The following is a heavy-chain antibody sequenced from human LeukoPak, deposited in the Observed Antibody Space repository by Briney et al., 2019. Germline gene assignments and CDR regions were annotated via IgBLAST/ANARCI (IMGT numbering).Heavy chain of an antibody. V-gene: IGHV3-7*01. D-gene: IGHD2/OR15-2a*01. Sequence: GGSLRLSCVASGFTFSSYWMSWVRQAPGKGLEWVANIKQDGSEKYYVDSVKGRFTISRDNAKNSLYLQMNSLRAEDTAVYYCARVVRNYFDYWGQGTLVTVSS. J-gene: IGHJ4*02. CDR3: ARVVRNYFDY. CDR2: IKQDGSEK. CDR1: GFTFSSYW.